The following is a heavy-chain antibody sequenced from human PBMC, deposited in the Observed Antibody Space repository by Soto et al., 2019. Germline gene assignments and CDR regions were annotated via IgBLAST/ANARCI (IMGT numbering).Heavy chain of an antibody. CDR3: ARAIGYYYDSSGYYYTGGCNY. Sequence: GGSLRLSCAASGFTFSSYAMHWVRQAPGKGLEWVAVISYDGSNKYYAYSVKGRFTISRDNSKNTLYLQMNSLRAEDTAVYYCARAIGYYYDSSGYYYTGGCNYWGQGT. D-gene: IGHD3-22*01. V-gene: IGHV3-30-3*01. CDR2: ISYDGSNK. J-gene: IGHJ4*02. CDR1: GFTFSSYA.